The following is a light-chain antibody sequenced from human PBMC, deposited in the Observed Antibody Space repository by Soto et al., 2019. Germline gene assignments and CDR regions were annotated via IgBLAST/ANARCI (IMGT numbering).Light chain of an antibody. CDR1: QSVLYSSNNKNY. CDR3: QQYYSTRT. CDR2: WAS. Sequence: DIVMTQSPDSLAVSLGERATINCKSSQSVLYSSNNKNYLALYQQKPGQPPKLLIYWASTRESGVPDRFSGSGSGTDFPLTISSLQAEDVAVYYCQQYYSTRTFGQGTKLEIK. V-gene: IGKV4-1*01. J-gene: IGKJ1*01.